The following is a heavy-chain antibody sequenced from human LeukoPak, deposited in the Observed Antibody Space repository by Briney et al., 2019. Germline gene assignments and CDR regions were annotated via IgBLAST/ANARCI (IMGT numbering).Heavy chain of an antibody. Sequence: SETLSLTCTVSGGSISSYYWSWIRQPPGKGLEWIGYIFYSGTTNYNPSLKNRVTISVDTSKNQFSLNVSSVTAADTAIYYCARTYSSSSVDCWGRGTLVTVSS. D-gene: IGHD6-6*01. V-gene: IGHV4-59*01. CDR3: ARTYSSSSVDC. CDR1: GGSISSYY. J-gene: IGHJ4*02. CDR2: IFYSGTT.